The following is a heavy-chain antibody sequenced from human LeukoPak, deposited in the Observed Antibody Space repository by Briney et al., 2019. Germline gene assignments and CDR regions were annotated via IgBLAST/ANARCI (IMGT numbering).Heavy chain of an antibody. J-gene: IGHJ6*03. CDR1: GYTFTGYY. CDR2: INPTSGAT. Sequence: ATVKVSCKASGYTFTGYYMHWVRQAPGQGLEWMGWINPTSGATKYAQKFQGRVTMTRDTSSSTAYMELNTLRSDDTAMYYCARAAGDYGDYDYFYYMDVWGKGTTVTISS. D-gene: IGHD4-17*01. V-gene: IGHV1-2*02. CDR3: ARAAGDYGDYDYFYYMDV.